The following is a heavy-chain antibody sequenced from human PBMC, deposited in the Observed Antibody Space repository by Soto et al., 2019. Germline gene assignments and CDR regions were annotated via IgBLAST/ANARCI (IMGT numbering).Heavy chain of an antibody. V-gene: IGHV4-59*08. CDR3: ARRRGYSGYQYGYFDL. CDR1: GGSISSYY. D-gene: IGHD5-12*01. J-gene: IGHJ2*01. CDR2: IYYSGST. Sequence: QVQLQESGPGLVKPSETLSLTCTVSGGSISSYYWSWIRQPPGKGLEWIGYIYYSGSTNYNPSLRSRVTISVETSKNQFSLKLSSVTAADTDVYYCARRRGYSGYQYGYFDLWGRGTLVTVSS.